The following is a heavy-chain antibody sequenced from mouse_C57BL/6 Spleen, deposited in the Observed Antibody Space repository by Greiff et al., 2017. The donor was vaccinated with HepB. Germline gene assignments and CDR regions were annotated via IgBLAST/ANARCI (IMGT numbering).Heavy chain of an antibody. CDR1: GYTFTDYY. V-gene: IGHV1-19*01. Sequence: DVQLQESGPVLVKPGASVKMSCKASGYTFTDYYMNWVKQSHGKSLEWIGVINPYNGGTSYNQKFKGKATLTVDKSSSTAYMELNSLTSEDSAVYYCARSRITTVVATEYFDVWGTGTTVTVSS. CDR3: ARSRITTVVATEYFDV. CDR2: INPYNGGT. J-gene: IGHJ1*03. D-gene: IGHD1-1*01.